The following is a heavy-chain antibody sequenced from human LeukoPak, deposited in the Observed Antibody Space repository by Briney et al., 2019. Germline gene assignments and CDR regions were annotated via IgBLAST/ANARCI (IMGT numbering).Heavy chain of an antibody. CDR1: GFPFSNSE. Sequence: GGSLILSCAASGFPFSNSEMNWVRQAPGKGLEWVSYISNDGNTIYYADSVKGRFTVSRDNAKNSGYLQMNSLRAEDTAVYYCASGVMYYDSSGRNYWGQGTLVTVSS. J-gene: IGHJ4*02. V-gene: IGHV3-48*03. CDR2: ISNDGNTI. CDR3: ASGVMYYDSSGRNY. D-gene: IGHD3-22*01.